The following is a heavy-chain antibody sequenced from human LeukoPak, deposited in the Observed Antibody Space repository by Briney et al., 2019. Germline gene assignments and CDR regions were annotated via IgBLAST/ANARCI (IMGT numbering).Heavy chain of an antibody. CDR1: GFTFSSYW. J-gene: IGHJ4*02. D-gene: IGHD2-21*02. V-gene: IGHV3-7*01. CDR2: IKQDGSEK. CDR3: ASSFCGGDCHPPFDY. Sequence: PGGSLRLSCAASGFTFSSYWVSWVRQAPGKGLEWVANIKQDGSEKYYVDSVKGRFTISRDNAKNSLYLQMNSLRAEDTAVYYCASSFCGGDCHPPFDYWGQGTLVTVSS.